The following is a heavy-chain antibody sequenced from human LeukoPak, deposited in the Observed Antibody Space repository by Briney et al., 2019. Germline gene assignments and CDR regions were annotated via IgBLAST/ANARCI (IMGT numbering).Heavy chain of an antibody. Sequence: GGSLRPSCAAAGFTFGHYAMHWVRQGLVNGLHSMAVVSHDGIQTYYADSVKGRFTISRDNSKSTLFLQMNSLRAEDTAVYYCARDGGGGYNQIDFWGQGTLVTVSS. V-gene: IGHV3-30-3*01. CDR3: ARDGGGGYNQIDF. CDR1: GFTFGHYA. D-gene: IGHD5-24*01. CDR2: VSHDGIQT. J-gene: IGHJ4*02.